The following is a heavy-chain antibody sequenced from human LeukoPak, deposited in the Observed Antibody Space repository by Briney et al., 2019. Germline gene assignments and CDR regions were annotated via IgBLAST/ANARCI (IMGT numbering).Heavy chain of an antibody. V-gene: IGHV1-18*01. J-gene: IGHJ5*02. CDR1: GFTFTSYG. CDR2: ISGYNGYT. D-gene: IGHD2-15*01. CDR3: ERGLNVVVVAATQARGWFDP. Sequence: ASVKLSCTASGFTFTSYGISWVRQAPGQGLEWVGCISGYNGYTHYAHNLQGRVTMTTDTSTRTDYMELRSLRSEDTAVYYCERGLNVVVVAATQARGWFDPWGQGTLVTVSS.